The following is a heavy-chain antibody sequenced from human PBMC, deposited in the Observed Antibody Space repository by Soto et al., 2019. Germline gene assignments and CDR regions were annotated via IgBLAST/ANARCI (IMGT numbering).Heavy chain of an antibody. V-gene: IGHV1-18*04. Sequence: ASVKVSCKASGYTFTSYGISWVRQAPGQGLEWMGWISAYNGNTNYAQKLQGRVTMTTDTSTSTAYMELRSLRSDDTAVYHCARSYSSSWYGYYFDYWGQGTLVTVSS. D-gene: IGHD6-13*01. CDR1: GYTFTSYG. CDR2: ISAYNGNT. CDR3: ARSYSSSWYGYYFDY. J-gene: IGHJ4*02.